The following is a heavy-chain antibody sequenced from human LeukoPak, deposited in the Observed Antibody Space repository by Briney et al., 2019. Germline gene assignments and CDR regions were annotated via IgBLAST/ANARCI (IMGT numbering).Heavy chain of an antibody. CDR2: IYPGDSDT. CDR3: ANIGASKAIDY. Sequence: GESLMLSCQGSGYSFTNYWIGWVRPMPGKGPEWMGIIYPGDSDTRYSPSFQGQVTISADKSISTAYVQWSSLKASDTAMYYCANIGASKAIDYWGQGTLVTVSS. J-gene: IGHJ4*02. D-gene: IGHD3-10*01. CDR1: GYSFTNYW. V-gene: IGHV5-51*01.